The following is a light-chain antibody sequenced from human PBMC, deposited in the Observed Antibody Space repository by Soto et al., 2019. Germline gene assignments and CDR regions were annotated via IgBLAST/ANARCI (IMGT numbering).Light chain of an antibody. CDR3: QQYGISPYT. V-gene: IGKV3-20*01. J-gene: IGKJ2*01. CDR1: QSVSSSY. CDR2: GAS. Sequence: EIVLTQSPGTLSLSPGERATLSCRASQSVSSSYLAWYQQKPGQAPRLLVYGASSRATGIPDRFSGSGSGTDFTVTISRLEPEDFAVYSCQQYGISPYTFGQGTKLEIK.